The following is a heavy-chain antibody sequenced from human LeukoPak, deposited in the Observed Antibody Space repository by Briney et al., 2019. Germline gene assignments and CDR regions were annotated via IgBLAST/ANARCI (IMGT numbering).Heavy chain of an antibody. V-gene: IGHV3-30*02. Sequence: GGSLRLSCAASGFTFSSYGMHWVRQAPGKGLELVAFIRYDGSNKYYADSVKGRFTISRDNSKNTLYLQMNSLRAEDTAVYYCAKEGYSNLYYYYYYYMDDWGKGTTVSVSS. CDR2: IRYDGSNK. CDR1: GFTFSSYG. J-gene: IGHJ6*03. CDR3: AKEGYSNLYYYYYYYMDD. D-gene: IGHD4-11*01.